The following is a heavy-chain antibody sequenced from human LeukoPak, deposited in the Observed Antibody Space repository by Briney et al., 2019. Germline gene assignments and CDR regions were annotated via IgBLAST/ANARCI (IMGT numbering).Heavy chain of an antibody. D-gene: IGHD3-16*01. V-gene: IGHV4-61*09. J-gene: IGHJ4*02. CDR1: GGSISSGSYY. CDR3: TREKSYGYIRADS. CDR2: IYASGGT. Sequence: SETLSLTCTVSGGSISSGSYYWSWIRQPAGKGLEWIGHIYASGGTKYNPSLESRVTISIDTSKNQLSLRLSSVTAADTAVYYCTREKSYGYIRADSWGQGTLVAVSS.